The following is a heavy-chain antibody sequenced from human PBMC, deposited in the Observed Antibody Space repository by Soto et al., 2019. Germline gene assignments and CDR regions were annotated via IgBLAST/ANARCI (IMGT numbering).Heavy chain of an antibody. J-gene: IGHJ4*02. CDR1: GGTFSSYA. V-gene: IGHV1-69*13. CDR3: AREDRGYSYGGSGY. CDR2: IIPIFGTA. D-gene: IGHD5-18*01. Sequence: GASVKVSCKASGGTFSSYAISWVRQAPGQGLEWMGGIIPIFGTANYAQKFQGRVTITADESTSTAYMELSSLRSEDTAVYYCAREDRGYSYGGSGYWGQGTLVTSPQ.